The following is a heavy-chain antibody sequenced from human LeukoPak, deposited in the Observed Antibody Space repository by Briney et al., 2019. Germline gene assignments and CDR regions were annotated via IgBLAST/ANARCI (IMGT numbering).Heavy chain of an antibody. CDR3: ARTNLGSGWRFDY. V-gene: IGHV3-11*06. CDR2: ISSSSSHT. J-gene: IGHJ4*02. Sequence: GGSLRLSCGASEFAFSDFYMSWIRQAPGKGLEGVSYISSSSSHTNYAHSVKGRFTISRDNAKNSLYLQMNSLRAEDTAVYYCARTNLGSGWRFDYWGQGTLVTVSS. D-gene: IGHD6-19*01. CDR1: EFAFSDFY.